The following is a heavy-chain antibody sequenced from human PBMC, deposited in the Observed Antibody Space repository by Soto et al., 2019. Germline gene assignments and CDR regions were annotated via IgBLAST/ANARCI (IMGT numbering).Heavy chain of an antibody. CDR3: ARDDRKRLTENWFDP. D-gene: IGHD3-16*02. CDR2: IYYSGST. V-gene: IGHV4-31*03. J-gene: IGHJ5*02. CDR1: GVSIPNGGYY. Sequence: SEPLSLTCTVSGVSIPNGGYYWSWIRQHPGPGLEWIGYIYYSGSTYYNPSLKSRVTISLDTSQNQFSLRLTSVTAADSAVYYCARDDRKRLTENWFDPWGLGTLVTVSS.